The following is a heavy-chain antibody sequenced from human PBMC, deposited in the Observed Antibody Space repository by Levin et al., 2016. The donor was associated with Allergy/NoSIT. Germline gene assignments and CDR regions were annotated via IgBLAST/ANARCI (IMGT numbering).Heavy chain of an antibody. V-gene: IGHV3-64*01. CDR3: ARVIGRPGGYYYGMDV. Sequence: GGSLRLSCAASGFTFSSYAMHWVRQAPGKGLEYVSAISSNGGSTYYANSVKGRFTISRDNSKNTLYLQMGSLRAEDMAVYYCARVIGRPGGYYYGMDVWGQGTTVTVSS. CDR1: GFTFSSYA. J-gene: IGHJ6*02. D-gene: IGHD2-21*01. CDR2: ISSNGGST.